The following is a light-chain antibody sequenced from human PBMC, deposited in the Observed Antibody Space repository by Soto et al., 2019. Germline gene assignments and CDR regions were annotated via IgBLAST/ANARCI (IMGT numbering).Light chain of an antibody. CDR1: QSLLYSPNHKNY. V-gene: IGKV4-1*01. CDR3: QQYYDAPQT. J-gene: IGKJ1*01. Sequence: DIVMTQSPDSLAVSLGERATIDCKSSQSLLYSPNHKNYLAWYQQKPGQPPKLLIYWASTRESGVPDRLTGSGSGTDFTLTISSLQAEDVTVYYCQQYYDAPQTFGRGTKVDIK. CDR2: WAS.